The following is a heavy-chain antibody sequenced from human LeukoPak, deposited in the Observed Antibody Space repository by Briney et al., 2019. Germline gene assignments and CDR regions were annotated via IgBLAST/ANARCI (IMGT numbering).Heavy chain of an antibody. D-gene: IGHD1-7*01. CDR1: GFTFSNAW. CDR3: GREDDWNYEDS. CDR2: MNQDGSEK. Sequence: GGSLRLSCAASGFTFSNAWMSWVRQAPGKGLEWVANMNQDGSEKYYVNSVKGRFTISRDNAKNSLYLQMNSLRAEDTAIYYCGREDDWNYEDSWGQGTLVTVSS. J-gene: IGHJ4*02. V-gene: IGHV3-7*01.